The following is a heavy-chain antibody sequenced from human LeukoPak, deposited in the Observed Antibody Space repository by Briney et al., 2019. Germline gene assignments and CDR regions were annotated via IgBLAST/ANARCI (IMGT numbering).Heavy chain of an antibody. V-gene: IGHV3-21*01. CDR1: GFTFSSYS. CDR3: ARDRGLLRGYFDY. J-gene: IGHJ4*02. Sequence: GGSLRLSCAASGFTFSSYSMNWVRQAPGKGREWVSSISSSSSYIYYADSVKGRFTISRDNAKNSLYLQMNSLRAEDTAVYYCARDRGLLRGYFDYWGQGTLVTVSS. D-gene: IGHD2-15*01. CDR2: ISSSSSYI.